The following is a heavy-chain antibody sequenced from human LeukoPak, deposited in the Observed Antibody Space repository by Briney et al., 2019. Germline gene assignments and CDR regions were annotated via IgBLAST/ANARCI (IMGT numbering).Heavy chain of an antibody. CDR3: AKGVSSSWSNDAFDI. CDR2: ISYDGSNK. Sequence: GGSLRLSCVASEFTVSANYMSWVRQAPGKGLEWVAIISYDGSNKYYADSVKGRFTISRDNSKNTLYLQMNSLRTEDTAVYYCAKGVSSSWSNDAFDIWGQRTMVTVSS. V-gene: IGHV3-30*18. J-gene: IGHJ3*02. CDR1: EFTVSANY. D-gene: IGHD6-13*01.